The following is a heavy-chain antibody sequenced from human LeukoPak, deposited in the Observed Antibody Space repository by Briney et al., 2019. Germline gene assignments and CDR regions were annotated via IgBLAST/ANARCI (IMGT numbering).Heavy chain of an antibody. J-gene: IGHJ4*02. Sequence: SETLSLTCTVSGGSISSYYWSWIRQPAGKGLEWIGRIYTSGSTNYSPSLKSRVTMSVDTSKNQFSLKLSSVTAADTAVYYCARLGFVGSSSWRHFDYWGQGTLVTVSS. CDR2: IYTSGST. CDR3: ARLGFVGSSSWRHFDY. D-gene: IGHD6-13*01. CDR1: GGSISSYY. V-gene: IGHV4-4*07.